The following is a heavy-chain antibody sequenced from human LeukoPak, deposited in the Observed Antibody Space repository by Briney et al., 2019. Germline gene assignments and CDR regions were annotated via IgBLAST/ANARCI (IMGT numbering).Heavy chain of an antibody. CDR2: IISGASWK. CDR1: GFTSCIYW. J-gene: IGHJ4*02. V-gene: IGHV3-7*01. CDR3: ARHGRQSNFHDL. Sequence: GGALRVSCAASGFTSCIYWMAGVGQAPGEGPVWVGNIISGASWKYIGGFVVGRFPVARENADNPVYLQKNSLRAEDTGVYYCARHGRQSNFHDLWGQGTLVTVSS. D-gene: IGHD2/OR15-2a*01.